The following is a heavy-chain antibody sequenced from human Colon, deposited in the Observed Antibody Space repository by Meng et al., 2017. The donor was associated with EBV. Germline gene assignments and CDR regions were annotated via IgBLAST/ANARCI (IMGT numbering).Heavy chain of an antibody. CDR2: IYYSGST. V-gene: IGHV4-30-4*01. D-gene: IGHD6-13*01. CDR3: AREENTSGWYYH. CDR1: GGSISNGGYS. Sequence: VLLTASGPGLVKPSTTLSLTCPVSGGSISNGGYSWSWIRQPPGKGLEWIGYIYYSGSTYFNPSLKSRSFMSVDTSKNQFSLSLNSVTAADTAVYYCAREENTSGWYYHWGQGTLVTVSS. J-gene: IGHJ4*02.